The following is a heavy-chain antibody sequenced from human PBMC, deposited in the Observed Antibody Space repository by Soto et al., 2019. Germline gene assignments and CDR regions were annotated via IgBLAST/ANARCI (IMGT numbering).Heavy chain of an antibody. V-gene: IGHV3-23*01. CDR1: GITFTAYA. D-gene: IGHD2-2*01. Sequence: EVQLLESGGGLVQPGGSLRLSCAASGITFTAYAMSWVRQAPGKGLEWVSSITGSGGSRYYADSVKGRLTISRDNSKNTLYLPMNRRRAEDTAVYYCATIIIPAATNFYWGQGTLVTVSS. CDR3: ATIIIPAATNFY. CDR2: ITGSGGSR. J-gene: IGHJ4*02.